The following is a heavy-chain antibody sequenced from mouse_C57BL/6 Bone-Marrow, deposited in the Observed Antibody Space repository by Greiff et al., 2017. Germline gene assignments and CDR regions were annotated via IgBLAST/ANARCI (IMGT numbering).Heavy chain of an antibody. J-gene: IGHJ3*01. CDR1: GYTFTNYW. CDR2: IYPGGGYT. V-gene: IGHV1-63*01. Sequence: VQLQQSGAELVRPGTSVKMSCKASGYTFTNYWIGWAKQRPGHGLEWIGDIYPGGGYTNYNEKFKGKATLTADKYSSTAYMQFSSLTSEDSAIYYCARHDYDPWFAYWGQGTLVTVSA. D-gene: IGHD2-4*01. CDR3: ARHDYDPWFAY.